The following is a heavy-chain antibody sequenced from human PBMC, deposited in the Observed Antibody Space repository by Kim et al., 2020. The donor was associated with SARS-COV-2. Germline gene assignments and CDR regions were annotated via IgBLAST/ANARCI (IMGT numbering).Heavy chain of an antibody. J-gene: IGHJ4*02. D-gene: IGHD3-3*01. CDR2: IQHTGKT. CDR1: GGSISSDW. V-gene: IGHV4-4*02. Sequence: SETLSLTCTVYGGSISSDWWSWVRQPLGKGPEWIGEIQHTGKTNYNPSLRSRVTISIDTSKIHFSLQLNSVTAADTAVYYCAGTAPYFFLADNWGPGTLV. CDR3: AGTAPYFFLADN.